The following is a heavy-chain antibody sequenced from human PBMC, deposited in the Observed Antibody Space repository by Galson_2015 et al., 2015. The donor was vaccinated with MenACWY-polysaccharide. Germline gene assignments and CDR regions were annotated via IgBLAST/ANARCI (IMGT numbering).Heavy chain of an antibody. D-gene: IGHD1-26*01. CDR1: GFTLSSYS. CDR2: ISSGGTI. CDR3: ARVLKGLVGATPDY. J-gene: IGHJ4*02. V-gene: IGHV3-48*02. Sequence: SLRLSCAASGFTLSSYSMNWVRQAPGKGLEWVSYISSGGTIYYADSVKGRFTISRDNAKNSLYLQMNSLRDDDTAVYYCARVLKGLVGATPDYWGQGTLVTVSS.